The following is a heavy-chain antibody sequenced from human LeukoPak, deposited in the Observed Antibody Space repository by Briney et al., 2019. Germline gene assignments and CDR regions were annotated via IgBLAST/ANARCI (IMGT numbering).Heavy chain of an antibody. CDR3: ATAGNYRFDY. V-gene: IGHV3-74*01. Sequence: GRSLRLSCAASGFTFSNYWAHWVRQAPGKLRVWVSRINPDGSTIKYADSVKGRFPISRDNDKNTLYLQMNSLRGEDTAVYYCATAGNYRFDYWGQGTLVTVSS. CDR1: GFTFSNYW. CDR2: INPDGSTI. J-gene: IGHJ4*02. D-gene: IGHD1-7*01.